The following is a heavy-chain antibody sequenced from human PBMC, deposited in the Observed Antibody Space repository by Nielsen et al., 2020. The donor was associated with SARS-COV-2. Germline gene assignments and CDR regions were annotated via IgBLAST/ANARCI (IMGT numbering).Heavy chain of an antibody. J-gene: IGHJ3*02. CDR3: ARELNVGMAIIGAFDI. V-gene: IGHV1-2*02. CDR1: ADTFTGYY. CDR2: INPNSGGT. D-gene: IGHD5-24*01. Sequence: ASVKVSCKASADTFTGYYMHWVRQAPGQGLEWIGWINPNSGGTDYAQKFQGRVTMTWATSISTAYIELSRRRSDDTAVYYCARELNVGMAIIGAFDIWGQGTMVTVSS.